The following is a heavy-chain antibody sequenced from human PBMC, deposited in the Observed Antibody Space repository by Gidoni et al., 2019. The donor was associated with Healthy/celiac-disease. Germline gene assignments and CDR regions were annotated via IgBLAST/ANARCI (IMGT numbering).Heavy chain of an antibody. CDR1: GRTFSSYA. D-gene: IGHD6-19*01. V-gene: IGHV1-69*01. CDR3: ARVRIAVAGTPERYYFDY. J-gene: IGHJ4*02. Sequence: QVQLVQSGAEVKKPGSSVKVSCKASGRTFSSYAITWVRQAHGQGLEWIGGIIPIIGKENDAQKVQGRVTSTADESTSTAYMELSSLRSEDTAVYYCARVRIAVAGTPERYYFDYWGQGTLVTVSS. CDR2: IIPIIGKE.